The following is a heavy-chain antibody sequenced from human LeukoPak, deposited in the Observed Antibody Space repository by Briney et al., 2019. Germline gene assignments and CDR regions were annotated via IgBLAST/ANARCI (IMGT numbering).Heavy chain of an antibody. J-gene: IGHJ3*02. CDR2: ISYDGSNK. D-gene: IGHD3-22*01. CDR3: ARDLKWYYDSSGYPAI. Sequence: GGSLRLSCAASGFTFSSYAMHWVRQAPGKGLEWVAVISYDGSNKYYADSVKGRFTISRDNSKNTLYLQMNSLRAEDTAVYYCARDLKWYYDSSGYPAIWGQGTMVTVSS. V-gene: IGHV3-30*04. CDR1: GFTFSSYA.